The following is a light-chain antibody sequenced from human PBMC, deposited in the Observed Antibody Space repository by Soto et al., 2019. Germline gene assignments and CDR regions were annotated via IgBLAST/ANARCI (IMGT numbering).Light chain of an antibody. CDR1: QSVSSN. CDR2: GAS. CDR3: QQYKKWPRT. Sequence: IVITQSPATLSVAPGERATRSCMPSQSVSSNLVWYQQKPGQAPRLLIYGASTRATGIPARFSGSGSGTEFTLTISSLQSEDFAVYYCQQYKKWPRTFGHGTKVDIK. V-gene: IGKV3-15*01. J-gene: IGKJ1*01.